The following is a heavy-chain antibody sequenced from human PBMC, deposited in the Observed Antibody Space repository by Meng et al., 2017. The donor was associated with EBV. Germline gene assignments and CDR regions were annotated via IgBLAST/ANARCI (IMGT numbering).Heavy chain of an antibody. J-gene: IGHJ4*02. D-gene: IGHD3-10*01. Sequence: QVQLVKSVAEVKKPWSSVKVDCKTSGGPFRYYAISWVRQAPGQGLEWLGGFLPRLGAPNYAQKFHGRVKITADESTSTHYMDLSSLRSEDTAIYYCASESGRGYTPDYWGQGTLVTVSS. CDR3: ASESGRGYTPDY. V-gene: IGHV1-69*01. CDR2: FLPRLGAP. CDR1: GGPFRYYA.